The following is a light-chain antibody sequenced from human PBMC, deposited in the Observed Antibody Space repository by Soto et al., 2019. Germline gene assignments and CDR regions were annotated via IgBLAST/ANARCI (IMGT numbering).Light chain of an antibody. CDR2: EAS. Sequence: IQVTKCAVTLSGSAGARVTITCRASQSISSWLAWYQQKPGQAPRLLIYEASTWKSGVPARFSGSGSGTDLTLTTRSLEPEDCPEYNCQSRFNRRTFGQGTKVDIK. CDR3: QSRFNRRT. J-gene: IGKJ1*01. CDR1: QSISSW. V-gene: IGKV1-5*03.